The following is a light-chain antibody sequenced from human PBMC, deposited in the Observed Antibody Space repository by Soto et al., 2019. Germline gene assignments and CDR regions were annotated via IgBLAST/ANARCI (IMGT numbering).Light chain of an antibody. J-gene: IGKJ3*01. Sequence: EIVLTQSPATLSLSPGERATLSCRASQSVSSQLAWYQQKPGQAPRLLIYDASNMATGIPARFSGSGSGTDFTLTISSLEPEDFEVYYCQQRSNWIFTFGPGTKVDIK. CDR3: QQRSNWIFT. V-gene: IGKV3-11*01. CDR2: DAS. CDR1: QSVSSQ.